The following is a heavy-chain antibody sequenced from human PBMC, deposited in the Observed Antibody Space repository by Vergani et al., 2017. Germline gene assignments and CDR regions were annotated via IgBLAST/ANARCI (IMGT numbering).Heavy chain of an antibody. CDR3: ARHGDIVVVPAADANWFDP. D-gene: IGHD2-2*01. CDR2: IYYSGST. V-gene: IGHV4-39*01. Sequence: QLQLQESGPGLVKPSETLSLTCTVSGGSISSSSYYWGWIRQPPGKGLEWIGSIYYSGSTYYNPSLKSRVTISVDTSKNQFSLKLRSVTAADTAVYYCARHGDIVVVPAADANWFDPWGQGTLVTVSS. CDR1: GGSISSSSYY. J-gene: IGHJ5*02.